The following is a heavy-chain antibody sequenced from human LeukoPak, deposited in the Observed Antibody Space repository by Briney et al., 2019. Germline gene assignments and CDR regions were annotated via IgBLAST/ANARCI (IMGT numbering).Heavy chain of an antibody. Sequence: ASVKVSCKASGYTFTSYDINWVRQATGQGLEWMGWMNPNSSNTGYAQKFQGRVTMTRNTSISTAYMELRSLRSEDTAVYYCARVPDYSNPDDYWGQGTLVTVSS. V-gene: IGHV1-8*01. J-gene: IGHJ4*02. D-gene: IGHD4-11*01. CDR2: MNPNSSNT. CDR1: GYTFTSYD. CDR3: ARVPDYSNPDDY.